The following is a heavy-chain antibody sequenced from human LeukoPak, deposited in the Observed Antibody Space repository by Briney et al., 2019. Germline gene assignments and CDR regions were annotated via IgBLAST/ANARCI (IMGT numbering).Heavy chain of an antibody. D-gene: IGHD6-6*01. CDR3: ARGEPARPAPFDF. CDR1: GFTVNSHY. J-gene: IGHJ4*02. CDR2: IYSGGST. V-gene: IGHV3-53*01. Sequence: GASLRLSCAASGFTVNSHYMNWVRRPPAKGLEWVSIIYSGGSTNYADSVKGRFTISRDNSKNTLYLQMNSLRAEDTAVYYCARGEPARPAPFDFWGQGTLVTVSS.